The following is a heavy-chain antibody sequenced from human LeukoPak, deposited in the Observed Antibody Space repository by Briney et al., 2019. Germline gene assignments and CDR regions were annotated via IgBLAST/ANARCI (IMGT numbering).Heavy chain of an antibody. V-gene: IGHV3-20*04. CDR1: GFTFDDYG. CDR3: ARLFTVAGAPYYYYYYMDV. J-gene: IGHJ6*03. D-gene: IGHD4-23*01. CDR2: INWNGGST. Sequence: GGSLRLSCAASGFTFDDYGMSWVRQAPGKGLEWVSGINWNGGSTGYADSVKGRFTISRDNAKNSLYLQMNSLRAEDTAVYYCARLFTVAGAPYYYYYYMDVWGKGTTVTVSS.